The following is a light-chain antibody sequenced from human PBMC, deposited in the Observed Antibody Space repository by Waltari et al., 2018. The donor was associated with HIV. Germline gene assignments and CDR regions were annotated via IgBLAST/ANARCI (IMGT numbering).Light chain of an antibody. CDR2: GNN. Sequence: QSVLTQPPSVSGATGQRVTISCTGTSSNIGAGYDGKWAQHLPGTAPKLLIYGNNNRPSGVPDRFSGSKSGTAASLAITGLQTDDEADYYCQSYDSSLSGWVFGGGTKLTVL. V-gene: IGLV1-40*01. CDR1: SSNIGAGYD. J-gene: IGLJ3*02. CDR3: QSYDSSLSGWV.